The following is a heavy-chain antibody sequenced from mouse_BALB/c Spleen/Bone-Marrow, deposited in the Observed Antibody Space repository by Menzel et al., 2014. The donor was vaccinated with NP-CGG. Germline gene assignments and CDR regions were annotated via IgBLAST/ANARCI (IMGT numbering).Heavy chain of an antibody. V-gene: IGHV1S26*01. Sequence: QVQLQQSGAELANPGASVKMSCKSSGYTFTSYWMHWVKQRLGQGLEWIGYINPSTGYTDYNQKVNDKATLTADKSSRTAYMQLSSLTAKEAAVDYCSRGNPLYTRDDWGQGTAGTVSS. CDR1: GYTFTSYW. CDR3: SRGNPLYTRDD. D-gene: IGHD2-1*01. CDR2: INPSTGYT. J-gene: IGHJ4*01.